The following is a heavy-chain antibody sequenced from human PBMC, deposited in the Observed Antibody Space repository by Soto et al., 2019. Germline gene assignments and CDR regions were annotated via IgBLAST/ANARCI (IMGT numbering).Heavy chain of an antibody. D-gene: IGHD6-13*01. J-gene: IGHJ4*02. CDR3: ARYRREAVAGYTLDN. CDR1: GGSPSRIS. V-gene: IGHV4-59*01. Sequence: DTPSLPGTFSGGSPSRISWTSIRQPPGKGLEWIVYVYNSGSTNYNPSLKSRVTISEDTSKSQFSLKVNSMTAADTAVYYCARYRREAVAGYTLDNWGQGMLVTVSS. CDR2: VYNSGST.